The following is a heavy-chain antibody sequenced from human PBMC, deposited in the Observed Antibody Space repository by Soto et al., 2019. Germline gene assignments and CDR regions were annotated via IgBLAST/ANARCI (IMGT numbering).Heavy chain of an antibody. Sequence: ASVKVSCKASGYTFTSYGISWVRQAPGQGLEWMGWISAYNGNTNYAQKLQGRVTMTTDTSTSTAYMELRSLRSDDTAVYYFARDLNDILTGYYTNWFDPWGQGTLVTVSS. V-gene: IGHV1-18*01. CDR2: ISAYNGNT. J-gene: IGHJ5*02. CDR3: ARDLNDILTGYYTNWFDP. CDR1: GYTFTSYG. D-gene: IGHD3-9*01.